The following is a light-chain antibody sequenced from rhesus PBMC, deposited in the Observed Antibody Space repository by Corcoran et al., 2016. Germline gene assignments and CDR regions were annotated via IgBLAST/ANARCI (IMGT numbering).Light chain of an antibody. V-gene: IGKV1-36*02. CDR2: AAS. CDR1: QGISDY. CDR3: LQGYSTPWT. Sequence: DIQMTQSPSSLSASVGDTVTITCRASQGISDYLSWYQQKPGKAPKRLIYAASSLESGVPSRFSGSGSGTEFTLTISSLPPEDFAAYYCLQGYSTPWTFGQGTKVEIK. J-gene: IGKJ1*01.